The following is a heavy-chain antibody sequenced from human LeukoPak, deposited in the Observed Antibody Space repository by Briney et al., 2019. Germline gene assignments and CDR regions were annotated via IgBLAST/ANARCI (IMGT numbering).Heavy chain of an antibody. V-gene: IGHV3-9*03. CDR1: GFTFSSYS. D-gene: IGHD2-15*01. Sequence: GGSLRLSCAASGFTFSSYSMNWVRQAPGKGVEWVSCISWDSVNKGYADSVKGRFTISRDNAKNSLYLQMNRLRAEDMALYYCAKAAPGDGGYQNHFESWGQGTLVTVSS. CDR3: AKAAPGDGGYQNHFES. J-gene: IGHJ4*02. CDR2: ISWDSVNK.